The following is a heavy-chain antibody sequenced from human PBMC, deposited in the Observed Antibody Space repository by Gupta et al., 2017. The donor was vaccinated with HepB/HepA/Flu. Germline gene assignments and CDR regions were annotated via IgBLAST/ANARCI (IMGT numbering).Heavy chain of an antibody. V-gene: IGHV3-23*01. Sequence: EVQVLESGGGLVQPGGSLRLSCAASGFTFGTYAMTWVRQAPGKGLEWVSTISGSGGSTSYAASVKGRFTISRDNSKNTLYLEMNSLRAEDTAVYYCAKSREVGATYYFDYWGQGTLVTVSS. CDR2: ISGSGGST. CDR3: AKSREVGATYYFDY. D-gene: IGHD1-26*01. CDR1: GFTFGTYA. J-gene: IGHJ4*02.